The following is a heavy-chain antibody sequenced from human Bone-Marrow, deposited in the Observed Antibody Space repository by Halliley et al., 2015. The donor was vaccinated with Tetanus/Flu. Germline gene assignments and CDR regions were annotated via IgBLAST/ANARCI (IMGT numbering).Heavy chain of an antibody. Sequence: NSDGGGTTYADSVKGRFSISRDNAQNTLYLQLNSLRAGGTAIYCCAREYSSGGSPFDSWGQGPLVPVSS. V-gene: IGHV3-74*01. J-gene: IGHJ4*02. CDR2: NSDGGGT. CDR3: AREYSSGGSPFDS. D-gene: IGHD6-19*01.